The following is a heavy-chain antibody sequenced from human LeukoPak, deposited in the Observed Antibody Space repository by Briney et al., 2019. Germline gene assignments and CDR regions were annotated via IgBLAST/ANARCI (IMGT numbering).Heavy chain of an antibody. Sequence: PGGSLRLSCAVSGFTFSSYAMSWVRQAPGKGLEWVSSISGSSSYIYYADSVKGRFTISRHNAKNSLYLQMNSLRAEDTAVYYCARVPAGVIGMKDAFDIWGQGTMVTVSS. V-gene: IGHV3-21*01. CDR2: ISGSSSYI. CDR1: GFTFSSYA. CDR3: ARVPAGVIGMKDAFDI. D-gene: IGHD3-16*02. J-gene: IGHJ3*02.